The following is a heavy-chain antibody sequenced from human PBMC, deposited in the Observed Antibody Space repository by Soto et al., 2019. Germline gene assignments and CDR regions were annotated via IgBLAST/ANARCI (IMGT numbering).Heavy chain of an antibody. Sequence: EVQLVESGGGLVQPGRSLRLSCAASGFTFDDYAMHWVRQAPGKGLEWVSGISWNSGSIGYADSVKGRFTISRDNAKNSLYLQMNSLRAEDTALYYCAKVGCSSTSCYSTPAHYFDYWGQGTLVTVSS. J-gene: IGHJ4*02. CDR3: AKVGCSSTSCYSTPAHYFDY. CDR1: GFTFDDYA. CDR2: ISWNSGSI. D-gene: IGHD2-2*01. V-gene: IGHV3-9*01.